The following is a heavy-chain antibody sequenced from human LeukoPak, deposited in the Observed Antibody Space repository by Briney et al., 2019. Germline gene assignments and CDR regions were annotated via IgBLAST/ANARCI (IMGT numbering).Heavy chain of an antibody. J-gene: IGHJ6*03. Sequence: SETLSLTCTVSGGSISSYYWSWIRQPPGKGLEWIGDIYYSGYTNYNPSLKSRVTISVDTSKNQFSLKLRPVTAADTAVYYCARETSQKGAHYMDVWGKGTTVTISS. V-gene: IGHV4-59*01. D-gene: IGHD3-16*01. CDR2: IYYSGYT. CDR1: GGSISSYY. CDR3: ARETSQKGAHYMDV.